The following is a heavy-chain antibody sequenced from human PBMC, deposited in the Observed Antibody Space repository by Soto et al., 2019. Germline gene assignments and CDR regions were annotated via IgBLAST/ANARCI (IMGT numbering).Heavy chain of an antibody. V-gene: IGHV3-23*01. CDR3: AKDVELLLRHPWGPDAFDI. D-gene: IGHD3-10*01. Sequence: PGGSLRLSCAASGFTFSSYAMSWVRQAPGKGLEWVSAISGSGGSTYYADSVKGRFTISGDNSKNTLYLQMNSLRAEDTAVYYCAKDVELLLRHPWGPDAFDIWGQGTMVTVSS. CDR2: ISGSGGST. J-gene: IGHJ3*02. CDR1: GFTFSSYA.